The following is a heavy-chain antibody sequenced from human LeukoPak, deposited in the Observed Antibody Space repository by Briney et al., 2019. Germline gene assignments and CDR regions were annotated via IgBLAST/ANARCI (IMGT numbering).Heavy chain of an antibody. CDR1: GFTFSTYG. CDR3: AKRGPGSPQSGKYYFDY. D-gene: IGHD3-10*01. J-gene: IGHJ4*02. V-gene: IGHV3-23*01. Sequence: QAGGSLRLSCAASGFTFSTYGITWVRQAPGKGLEWVSAISGRADLTFYADSVKGRFTISRDNSKNTLYLQMNSLRAEDTAVYYCAKRGPGSPQSGKYYFDYWGQGTLVTVSS. CDR2: ISGRADLT.